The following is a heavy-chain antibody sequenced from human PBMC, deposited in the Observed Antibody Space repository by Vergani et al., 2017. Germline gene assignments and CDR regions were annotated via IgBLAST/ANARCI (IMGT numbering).Heavy chain of an antibody. CDR2: ISYDGSNK. Sequence: VQLVESGGVVVQPGGSLRLSCAASGFTFSRYGMHWVRQAPGKGLEWVAVISYDGSNKYYADSVKGRFTISRDNSKNTLYLQMNSLRAEDTAVYYCVASGSLKGIFDYWGQGTLVTVSS. CDR3: VASGSLKGIFDY. CDR1: GFTFSRYG. J-gene: IGHJ4*02. V-gene: IGHV3-30*03. D-gene: IGHD3-10*01.